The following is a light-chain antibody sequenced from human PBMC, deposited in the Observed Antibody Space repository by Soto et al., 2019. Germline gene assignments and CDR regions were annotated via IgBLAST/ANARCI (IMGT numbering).Light chain of an antibody. Sequence: DIQMTQSPSSLSASVGDRVTIACRASQSISIYLNWYQQRPGKAPKLLIYATSSLQSGVPSRFSGSGSETDFTLTISSLQPEDFASYYCQQSYTTPRTFGQGTKVDIK. CDR3: QQSYTTPRT. CDR1: QSISIY. J-gene: IGKJ1*01. CDR2: ATS. V-gene: IGKV1-39*01.